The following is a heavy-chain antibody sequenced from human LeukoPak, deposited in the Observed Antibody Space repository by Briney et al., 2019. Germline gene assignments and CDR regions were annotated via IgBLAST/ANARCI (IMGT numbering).Heavy chain of an antibody. CDR1: GGSISSGCHY. D-gene: IGHD1-26*01. Sequence: SETLSLTCIDPGGSISSGCHYWSWIRQHPGKGREWIGYVYYSESTFYNPPLNSRVNISVDPSKNQFSLKLSSVTAADTAVYYCARGGRGAFDIWGQGRKVTVSP. CDR3: ARGGRGAFDI. CDR2: VYYSEST. J-gene: IGHJ3*02. V-gene: IGHV4-31*02.